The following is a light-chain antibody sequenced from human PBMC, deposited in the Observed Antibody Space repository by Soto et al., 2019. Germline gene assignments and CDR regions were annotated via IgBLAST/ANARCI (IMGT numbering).Light chain of an antibody. Sequence: ELVMTQSPVTLSVSPGERAALSCRASQSVSSNFAWYQQRPGPAPRLLIYGASTRATGIPARFGGSGSATEFTLTISSLQSEDFAVYYCQQYNNWPYTFGQGTKLEIK. J-gene: IGKJ2*01. CDR1: QSVSSN. CDR2: GAS. CDR3: QQYNNWPYT. V-gene: IGKV3D-15*01.